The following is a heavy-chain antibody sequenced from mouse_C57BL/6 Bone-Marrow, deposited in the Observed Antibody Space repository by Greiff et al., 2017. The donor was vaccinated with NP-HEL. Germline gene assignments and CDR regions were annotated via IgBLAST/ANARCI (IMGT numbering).Heavy chain of an antibody. CDR2: FHPYNDDT. CDR3: SRPDYYGSSLAY. Sequence: QVQLQQSGAELVKPGASVKMSCKASGYTFTTYPIEWMKQNHGKSLEWIGNFHPYNDDTKYNEKFKGKATLTVDKSYSTVYLELSRLTSDYSAVYYCSRPDYYGSSLAYWGPGTLVTVSA. CDR1: GYTFTTYP. V-gene: IGHV1-47*01. D-gene: IGHD1-1*01. J-gene: IGHJ3*01.